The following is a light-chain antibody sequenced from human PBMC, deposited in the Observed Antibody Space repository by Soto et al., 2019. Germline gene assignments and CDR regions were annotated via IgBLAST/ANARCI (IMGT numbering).Light chain of an antibody. CDR2: DNN. CDR1: SSNIGNNY. J-gene: IGLJ1*01. Sequence: QSVLTQPPSVSAAPGQKVTISCSGSSSNIGNNYVSWYQQLPGTAPKLLIYDNNERPSGIPDRFSGSKSGTSATLGITGPQTGDEAYYYCGTWDSSLSAYVFGTGTKLTVL. V-gene: IGLV1-51*01. CDR3: GTWDSSLSAYV.